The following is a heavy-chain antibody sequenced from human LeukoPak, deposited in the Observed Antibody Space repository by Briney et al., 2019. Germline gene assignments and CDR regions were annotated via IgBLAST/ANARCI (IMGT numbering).Heavy chain of an antibody. D-gene: IGHD2-15*01. Sequence: SETLSLTCAVYGGSFSGYYWSWIRQPPGKGLEWIGEINHSGSTNYNPSLKSRVNISVDTSKNQFSLKLSSVTAADTAVYYCAREPDIVVVVAATRFAFDIWGQGTMVTVSS. CDR3: AREPDIVVVVAATRFAFDI. CDR2: INHSGST. V-gene: IGHV4-34*01. J-gene: IGHJ3*02. CDR1: GGSFSGYY.